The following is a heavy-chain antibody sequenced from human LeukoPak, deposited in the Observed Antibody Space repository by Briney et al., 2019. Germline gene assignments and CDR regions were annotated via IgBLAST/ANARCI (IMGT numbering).Heavy chain of an antibody. V-gene: IGHV4-39*07. Sequence: PSETLSLTCTVSGGSISSSSYYWGWIRQPPGTGLEWIGSIYYSGSTYYNPSLKSRVTISVDTSKNQFSLKLSSVTAADTAVYYCARRGGLVDTFDIWGQGTMVTVSS. CDR3: ARRGGLVDTFDI. CDR1: GGSISSSSYY. CDR2: IYYSGST. J-gene: IGHJ3*02. D-gene: IGHD6-6*01.